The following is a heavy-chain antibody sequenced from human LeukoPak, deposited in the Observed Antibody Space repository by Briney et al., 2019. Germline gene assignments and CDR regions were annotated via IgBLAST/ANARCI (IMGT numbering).Heavy chain of an antibody. J-gene: IGHJ4*02. Sequence: GGSLRLSCAASGFTFSSYWMSWVRQAPGKGLEWVANIKQDGSEKYYVDSVKGRFTISRDNAKNSLYLQMNSLRAEDTAVYYCARDPLVVVATFDYWGQGTLVTVSS. CDR2: IKQDGSEK. CDR1: GFTFSSYW. D-gene: IGHD2-21*01. V-gene: IGHV3-7*03. CDR3: ARDPLVVVATFDY.